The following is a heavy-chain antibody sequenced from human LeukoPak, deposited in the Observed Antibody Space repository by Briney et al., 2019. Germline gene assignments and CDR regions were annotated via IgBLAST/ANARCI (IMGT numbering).Heavy chain of an antibody. D-gene: IGHD5-12*01. V-gene: IGHV3-74*01. CDR2: IKSDGRST. CDR3: ARAQSGYDSTSFDY. Sequence: PGGSLRLSCAASGFTFSSYWMHWVRQAPGKGLVWVSHIKSDGRSTTYADSVKGRFTISRDNAKNTLYLQMNSLRAEDTAVYYCARAQSGYDSTSFDYWGQGTLVTVSS. CDR1: GFTFSSYW. J-gene: IGHJ4*02.